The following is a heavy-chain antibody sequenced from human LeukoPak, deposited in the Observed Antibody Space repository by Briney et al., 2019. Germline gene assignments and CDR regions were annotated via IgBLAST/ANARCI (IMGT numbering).Heavy chain of an antibody. CDR1: GFTFSSYA. V-gene: IGHV3-23*01. D-gene: IGHD3-16*01. CDR2: ISGSGGST. J-gene: IGHJ6*02. CDR3: AKDEVGPYYYGMDV. Sequence: GGSLRLSCAASGFTFSSYAMSWVRQAPGKGLEWVSAISGSGGSTSYADSVKGRFTISRDNSKNTLYLQMNSLRAEDTAVYYCAKDEVGPYYYGMDVWGQGTTVTVSS.